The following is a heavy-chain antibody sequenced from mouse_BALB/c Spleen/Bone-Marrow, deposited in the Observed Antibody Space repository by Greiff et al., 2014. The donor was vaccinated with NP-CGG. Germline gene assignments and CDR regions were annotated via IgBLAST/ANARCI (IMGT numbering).Heavy chain of an antibody. J-gene: IGHJ3*01. CDR1: GYTFTTYW. CDR2: INPSTGYT. D-gene: IGHD2-1*01. CDR3: AREGIYYGNTWFAY. Sequence: VQLQESGAELAKPGASVKMSCKTSGYTFTTYWIHWVKQRPGQGLEWIGYINPSTGYTEYNQKFKDKATLTADKSSSTAYMQLSSLTSEEFAVHYCAREGIYYGNTWFAYWGQGTLVTVSA. V-gene: IGHV1-7*01.